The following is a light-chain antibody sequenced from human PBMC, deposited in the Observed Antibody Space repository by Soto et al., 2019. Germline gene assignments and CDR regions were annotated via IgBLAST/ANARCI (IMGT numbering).Light chain of an antibody. CDR3: AVWDDSLSGAV. CDR2: SNN. CDR1: SSNIGSNY. Sequence: QSVLTQPPSASGTPGQRVTISCSGSSSNIGSNYVYWYQQFPGTAPKLLIYSNNVRPSGVPDRFSGSKSGTSASLAISGLRSEDEADYYCAVWDDSLSGAVFGGGTKLTVL. J-gene: IGLJ2*01. V-gene: IGLV1-47*02.